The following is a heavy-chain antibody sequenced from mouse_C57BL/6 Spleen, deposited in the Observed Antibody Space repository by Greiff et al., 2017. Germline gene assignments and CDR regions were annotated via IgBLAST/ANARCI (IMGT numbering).Heavy chain of an antibody. CDR2: INPNNGGT. V-gene: IGHV1-26*01. CDR3: ARTFTTVVATEDAMDY. D-gene: IGHD1-1*01. J-gene: IGHJ4*01. Sequence: SGPELVKPGASVKISCKASGYTFTDYYMNWVKQSHGKSLEWIGDINPNNGGTSYNQKFKGKATLTVDKSSSTAYMELRSLTSEDSAVYYCARTFTTVVATEDAMDYWGQGTSVTVSS. CDR1: GYTFTDYY.